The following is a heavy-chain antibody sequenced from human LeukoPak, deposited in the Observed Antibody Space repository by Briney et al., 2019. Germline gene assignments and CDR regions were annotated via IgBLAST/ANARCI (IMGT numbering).Heavy chain of an antibody. CDR2: INHSGST. J-gene: IGHJ5*02. Sequence: SQTLSLTCTVSGVSISSGDYYWSWIRQPPGKGLEWIGEINHSGSTNYNPSLKSRVTISVDTSKNQFSLKLSSVTAADTAVYYRARGTWFDPWGQGTLVTVSS. CDR3: ARGTWFDP. V-gene: IGHV4-30-4*08. CDR1: GVSISSGDYY.